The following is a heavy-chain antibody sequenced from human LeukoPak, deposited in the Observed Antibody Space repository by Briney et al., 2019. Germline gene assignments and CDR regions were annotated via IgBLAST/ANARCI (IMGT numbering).Heavy chain of an antibody. Sequence: GGSLRLSCAASGFTFSSYGTHWVRQAPGKGLEWVANIKQDGSEKYYVDSVKGRFTISRDNAKNSLYLQMNSLRVEDTAVYYCARDGQQLGFWGQGTLVIVSS. J-gene: IGHJ4*02. V-gene: IGHV3-7*04. CDR2: IKQDGSEK. D-gene: IGHD6-13*01. CDR3: ARDGQQLGF. CDR1: GFTFSSYG.